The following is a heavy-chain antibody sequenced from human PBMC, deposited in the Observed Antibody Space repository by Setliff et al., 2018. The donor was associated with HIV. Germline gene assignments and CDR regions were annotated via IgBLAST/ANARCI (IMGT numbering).Heavy chain of an antibody. CDR2: IYSSGST. CDR1: GGSIGSGSYY. Sequence: PSETLSLTCTVSGGSIGSGSYYWSWIRQPAGKGLEWIGRIYSSGSTNYNPSLKSRVTISVDTSKNQFSLKLSSVTAADTAVYYCAKERYDSSGYSIDHYGMDVWGQGTTVTVSS. J-gene: IGHJ6*02. D-gene: IGHD3-22*01. V-gene: IGHV4-61*02. CDR3: AKERYDSSGYSIDHYGMDV.